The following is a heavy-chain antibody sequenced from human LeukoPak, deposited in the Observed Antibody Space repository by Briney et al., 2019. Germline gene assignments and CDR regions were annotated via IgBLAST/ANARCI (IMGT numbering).Heavy chain of an antibody. Sequence: GGSLRLSCAASGFAFSDFWMSWVRQAPGKGLEWVANIRHDGNAKNYVPSVRGRFTISRDNAKNSLYLQMNSLTVEDTAVYYCARQVADYGDYVHYYYYYYMDVWGKGTTVTVSS. CDR1: GFAFSDFW. V-gene: IGHV3-7*01. CDR3: ARQVADYGDYVHYYYYYYMDV. J-gene: IGHJ6*03. D-gene: IGHD4-17*01. CDR2: IRHDGNAK.